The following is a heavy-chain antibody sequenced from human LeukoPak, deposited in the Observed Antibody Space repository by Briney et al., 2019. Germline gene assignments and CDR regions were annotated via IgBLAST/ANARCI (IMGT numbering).Heavy chain of an antibody. CDR3: ARATYSRGCYEFDY. V-gene: IGHV4-4*02. CDR1: GGSISSSNW. J-gene: IGHJ4*02. Sequence: SETLSLTCAVSGGSISSSNWWSWVRQPPGKGLEWIGEIYHSGSTNYNPSLKSRVTISADASKNQFSLKVSSVTAADTAVYYCARATYSRGCYEFDYWGQGTLVTVSS. CDR2: IYHSGST. D-gene: IGHD6-19*01.